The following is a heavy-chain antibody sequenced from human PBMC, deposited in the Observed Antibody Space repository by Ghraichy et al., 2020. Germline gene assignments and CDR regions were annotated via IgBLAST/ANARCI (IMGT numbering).Heavy chain of an antibody. Sequence: GGSLRLSCAASGFTFSSYGMHWVRQAPGKGLEWVAVISYDGSNKYYADSVKGRFTISRDNSKNTLYLQMNSLRAEDTAVYYCANHEGDDAFDIWGQGTMVTVSS. CDR2: ISYDGSNK. CDR3: ANHEGDDAFDI. J-gene: IGHJ3*02. V-gene: IGHV3-30*18. CDR1: GFTFSSYG.